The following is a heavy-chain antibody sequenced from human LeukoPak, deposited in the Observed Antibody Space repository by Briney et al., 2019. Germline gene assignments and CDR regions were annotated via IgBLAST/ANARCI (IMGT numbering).Heavy chain of an antibody. D-gene: IGHD6-19*01. Sequence: SETLSLTCTVSGVSISSYYWSWIRQPPGKGLEWIGYIYYSGSTNYNPSLKSRVTISVDTSKNQFSLKLSSVTAADTAVYYCARRYSSGWYVDYWGQGTLVTVSS. CDR1: GVSISSYY. CDR2: IYYSGST. J-gene: IGHJ4*02. CDR3: ARRYSSGWYVDY. V-gene: IGHV4-59*01.